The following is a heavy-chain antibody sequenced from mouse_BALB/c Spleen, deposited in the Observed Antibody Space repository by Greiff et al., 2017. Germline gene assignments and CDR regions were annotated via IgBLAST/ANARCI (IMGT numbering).Heavy chain of an antibody. V-gene: IGHV1-80*01. CDR3: ARGGYGNYPLYAMDY. D-gene: IGHD2-1*01. J-gene: IGHJ4*01. CDR2: IYPGDGDT. CDR1: GYAFSSYW. Sequence: QVQLQQSGAELVRPGSSVKISCKASGYAFSSYWMNWVKQRPGQGLEWIGQIYPGDGDTNYNGKFKGKATLTADKSSSTAYMQLSSLTSEDSAVYFCARGGYGNYPLYAMDYWGQGTSVTVSS.